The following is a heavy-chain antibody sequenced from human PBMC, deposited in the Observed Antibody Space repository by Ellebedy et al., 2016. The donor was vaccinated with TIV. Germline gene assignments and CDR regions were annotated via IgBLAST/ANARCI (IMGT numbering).Heavy chain of an antibody. V-gene: IGHV5-51*01. CDR1: GYSFTTYW. Sequence: GESLKISCKGSGYSFTTYWIVWVRQMPGKGLEWMGIIYPGDSDTTYSPSFQGQVTISADKSISTAYLQWSSLKASDTAMYYCARASWVRGIISYGMDVWGQGTTVTVSS. D-gene: IGHD3-10*01. CDR2: IYPGDSDT. J-gene: IGHJ6*02. CDR3: ARASWVRGIISYGMDV.